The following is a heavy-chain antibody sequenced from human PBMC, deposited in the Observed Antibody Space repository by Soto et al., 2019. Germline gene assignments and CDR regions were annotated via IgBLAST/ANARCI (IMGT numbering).Heavy chain of an antibody. J-gene: IGHJ6*02. Sequence: ASVKVSCKASGGTLSTNAISWVRQAPGQGLEWMGAIIPMFGSPKYAQKFQGRVTIAADNPTSTIYMEMISLTSADTAVYYCAREGFVAGLYNAMDAWGQGTAVTVSS. CDR1: GGTLSTNA. V-gene: IGHV1-69*06. CDR2: IIPMFGSP. CDR3: AREGFVAGLYNAMDA. D-gene: IGHD2-21*01.